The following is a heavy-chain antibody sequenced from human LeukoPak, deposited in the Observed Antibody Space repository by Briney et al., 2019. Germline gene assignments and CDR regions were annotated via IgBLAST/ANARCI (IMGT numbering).Heavy chain of an antibody. V-gene: IGHV1-2*02. CDR1: GYTFTGYY. D-gene: IGHD6-13*01. J-gene: IGHJ4*02. CDR3: ARDLKDSSSWYMRSSSRPVDY. CDR2: INPNSGGT. Sequence: ASVKVSCKASGYTFTGYYMHWVRQAPGQGLEWMGWINPNSGGTNYAQKFQGRVTMTRDTSISTAYMELSRLRSDDTAVYYCARDLKDSSSWYMRSSSRPVDYWGQGTLVTVSS.